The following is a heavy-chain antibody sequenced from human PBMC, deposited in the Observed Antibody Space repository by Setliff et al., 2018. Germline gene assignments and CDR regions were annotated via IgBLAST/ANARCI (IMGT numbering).Heavy chain of an antibody. CDR3: ANAEVVVAP. Sequence: GASVKVSCKASGNTFRNYNLLWVRQAPGQRLEWMGWINTRKAKTKYSQKLQGRVTITRDTSARRVYMELSSLRSEDTAVYYCANAEVVVAPWGQGTLVTVSS. CDR2: INTRKAKT. D-gene: IGHD2-15*01. J-gene: IGHJ4*02. V-gene: IGHV1-3*04. CDR1: GNTFRNYN.